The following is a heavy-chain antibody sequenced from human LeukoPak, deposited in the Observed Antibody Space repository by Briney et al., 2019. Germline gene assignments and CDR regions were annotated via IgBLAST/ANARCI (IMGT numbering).Heavy chain of an antibody. J-gene: IGHJ4*02. D-gene: IGHD3-10*01. Sequence: PGGSPRLSCTASGVTPSGNYMNWARQAPGQGLDWVSTISGSGDYTYYTASVKGRFTISRDKSKNTLYLQMSSLRAEDTAVYYCAKVTYGSGTYGAFDAWGQGTLVTVSS. CDR1: GVTPSGNY. CDR2: ISGSGDYT. V-gene: IGHV3-23*01. CDR3: AKVTYGSGTYGAFDA.